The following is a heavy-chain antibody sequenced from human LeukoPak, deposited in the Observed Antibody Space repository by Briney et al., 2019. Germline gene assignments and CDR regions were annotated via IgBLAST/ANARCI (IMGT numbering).Heavy chain of an antibody. CDR1: GFTFSSYE. CDR2: ISSSGSTI. Sequence: GGSLRLSCAASGFTFSSYEMNWVRQAPGKGLEWVSYISSSGSTIYYADSVKGRFTISRDNAKNSLYLQMNSLRAEDTAVYYXXXXXXXXAGDDAFDIWGQGTMVTVSS. J-gene: IGHJ3*02. D-gene: IGHD6-19*01. CDR3: XXXXXXXAGDDAFDI. V-gene: IGHV3-48*03.